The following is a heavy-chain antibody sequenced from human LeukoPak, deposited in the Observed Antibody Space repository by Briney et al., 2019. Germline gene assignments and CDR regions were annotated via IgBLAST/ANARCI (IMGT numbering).Heavy chain of an antibody. D-gene: IGHD3-9*01. V-gene: IGHV3-33*01. CDR3: AREEPYDILTGTRPNAFDI. J-gene: IGHJ3*02. Sequence: GGSLRLSCAASGFTFSSYGMHWVRQAPGKGLEWVALIWYDGSNKYYTDSVKGRLTISRDNSKNTLYLQMNSLRAEDTAVYYCAREEPYDILTGTRPNAFDIWGQGTMVTVSS. CDR1: GFTFSSYG. CDR2: IWYDGSNK.